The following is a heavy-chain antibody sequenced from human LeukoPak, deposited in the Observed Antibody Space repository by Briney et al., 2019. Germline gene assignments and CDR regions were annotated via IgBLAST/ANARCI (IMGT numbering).Heavy chain of an antibody. Sequence: GGSLRLSCAASGFTFGNYAMHWVRQAPGEGLEWVAVIPLAGNGEFYADSGKGRFAISRENSKNTLYLQMNSLRTEDTAMYYCAKDEVGRYCNSTSCYSRFDYWGQGTLVTVSS. J-gene: IGHJ4*02. CDR3: AKDEVGRYCNSTSCYSRFDY. CDR1: GFTFGNYA. D-gene: IGHD2-2*02. CDR2: IPLAGNGE. V-gene: IGHV3-30*18.